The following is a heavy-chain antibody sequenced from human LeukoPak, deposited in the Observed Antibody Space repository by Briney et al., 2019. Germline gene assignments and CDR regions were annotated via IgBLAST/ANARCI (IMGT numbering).Heavy chain of an antibody. CDR1: GFTFSSYS. V-gene: IGHV3-21*01. CDR3: ASLPGGGYGDYVPNAPVDY. D-gene: IGHD5-12*01. J-gene: IGHJ4*02. Sequence: GGSLRLSCAASGFTFSSYSMNWVRQAPGKGLEWVSSISSSSSYIYYADSVKGRFTISRDNAKNSLYLQMNSLRAEDTAVYYCASLPGGGYGDYVPNAPVDYWGQGTLVTVSS. CDR2: ISSSSSYI.